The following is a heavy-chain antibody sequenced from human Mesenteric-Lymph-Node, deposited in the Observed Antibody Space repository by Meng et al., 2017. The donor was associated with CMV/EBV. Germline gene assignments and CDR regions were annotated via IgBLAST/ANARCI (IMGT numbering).Heavy chain of an antibody. CDR1: GFTFSSYS. CDR3: ARDFRYCSSTTCPNLDY. Sequence: GESLKISCAASGFTFSSYSMNWVRQAPGKGLEWVSVIYSGGSTYYADSVKGRFTISRDNAKNSLYLQMNSLRAEDTAVYYCARDFRYCSSTTCPNLDYWGQGTLVTVSS. CDR2: IYSGGST. J-gene: IGHJ4*02. D-gene: IGHD2-2*01. V-gene: IGHV3-66*01.